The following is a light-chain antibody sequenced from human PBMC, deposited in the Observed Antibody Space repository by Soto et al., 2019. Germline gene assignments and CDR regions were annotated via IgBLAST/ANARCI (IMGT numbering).Light chain of an antibody. Sequence: EVVMTQSPATLSVSPGERVTLSCRASQSVRSNLAWYQQKPGQSPRLLIYGASTRATGIPARFSGSGSGTEFTLTISSLQSEDFAIYFCQQYNTWPRTFGQGTKVEVK. J-gene: IGKJ1*01. V-gene: IGKV3-15*01. CDR1: QSVRSN. CDR3: QQYNTWPRT. CDR2: GAS.